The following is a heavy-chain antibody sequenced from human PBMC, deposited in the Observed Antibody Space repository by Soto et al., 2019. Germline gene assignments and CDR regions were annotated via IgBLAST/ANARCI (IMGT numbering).Heavy chain of an antibody. CDR2: IYHSGST. D-gene: IGHD1-26*01. Sequence: SETLSLTCTVPGGSIRSSGYYWGWIRQPPGKGLEWIGSIYHSGSTYYNPSLDSRVTISVDTSRNQFSLSLTSVTAADTAVYYCARQQASGTYFDYWGQGTLVTVPS. V-gene: IGHV4-39*01. J-gene: IGHJ4*02. CDR1: GGSIRSSGYY. CDR3: ARQQASGTYFDY.